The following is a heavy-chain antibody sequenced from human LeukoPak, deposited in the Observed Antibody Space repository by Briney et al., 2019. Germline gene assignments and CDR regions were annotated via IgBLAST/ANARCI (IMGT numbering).Heavy chain of an antibody. CDR2: IYYSGTT. CDR1: GGSIISGDDY. CDR3: ARLVGYYSRGSCYHFGY. V-gene: IGHV4-30-4*01. J-gene: IGHJ4*02. Sequence: SETLSLTCTVSGGSIISGDDYWSWIRQPPGKCLGWIGYIYYSGTTYYNPSLKSRASISVDTSKNQFSLRLSSVTAADTAVYFCARLVGYYSRGSCYHFGYWGQGSLVTVSS. D-gene: IGHD2-15*01.